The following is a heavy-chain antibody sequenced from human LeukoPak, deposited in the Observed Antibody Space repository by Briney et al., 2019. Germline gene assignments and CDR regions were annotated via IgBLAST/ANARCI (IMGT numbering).Heavy chain of an antibody. V-gene: IGHV1-46*01. Sequence: GASLKVSCKASGYTFSNSYIHWVRQAPGQGLEWMGLINPSGGHTTYTQKYQGRVTMTRDMSTSTVYMELSSLRSDDTAVYYCARGANWNYDYWGQGTLVTVSS. CDR1: GYTFSNSY. J-gene: IGHJ4*02. D-gene: IGHD1-7*01. CDR3: ARGANWNYDY. CDR2: INPSGGHT.